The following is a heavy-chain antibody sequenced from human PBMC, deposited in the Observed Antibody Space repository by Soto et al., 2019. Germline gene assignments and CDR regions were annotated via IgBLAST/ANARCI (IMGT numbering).Heavy chain of an antibody. CDR2: IYFPGST. Sequence: PSETLPLTCTVSNGSIKTDNYSWSWIRQPPGKGLEWLWYIYFPGSTYYNPSLKSRVSMSIDTSKNQFSLKLSSVTAADTAVYYCARGSYYYDSSGYYHYWGQG. CDR1: NGSIKTDNYS. J-gene: IGHJ4*02. V-gene: IGHV4-30-4*01. CDR3: ARGSYYYDSSGYYHY. D-gene: IGHD3-22*01.